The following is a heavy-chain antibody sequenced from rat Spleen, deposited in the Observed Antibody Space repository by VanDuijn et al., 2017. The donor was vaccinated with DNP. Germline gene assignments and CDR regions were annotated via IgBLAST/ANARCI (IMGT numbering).Heavy chain of an antibody. D-gene: IGHD1-4*01. CDR2: INAAGGTT. CDR3: TRGSSLPGYLDY. Sequence: EVDLVETGGGLVQPGRSLKVSCVASGFTFSDYWMYWFRQAPGKGLEWIASINAAGGTTLYPDSVKGRFTISRDNGESSLYLQMNSLWSEDTATYYCTRGSSLPGYLDYWGQGVLVTVSS. V-gene: IGHV5-58*01. CDR1: GFTFSDYW. J-gene: IGHJ2*01.